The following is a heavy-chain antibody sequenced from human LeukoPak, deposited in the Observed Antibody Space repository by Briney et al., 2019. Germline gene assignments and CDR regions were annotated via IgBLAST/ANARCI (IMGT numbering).Heavy chain of an antibody. Sequence: PSETLSLTCTVSGGSISGCYWSWIRQPPGKGLEWIGYIYHSGSTYYNPSLKSRVTISVDRSKNQFSLKLSSVTAADTAVYYCARGYGGNSGEPSYYYYMDVWGKGTTVTVSS. CDR2: IYHSGST. CDR1: GGSISGCY. V-gene: IGHV4-59*01. CDR3: ARGYGGNSGEPSYYYYMDV. D-gene: IGHD4-23*01. J-gene: IGHJ6*03.